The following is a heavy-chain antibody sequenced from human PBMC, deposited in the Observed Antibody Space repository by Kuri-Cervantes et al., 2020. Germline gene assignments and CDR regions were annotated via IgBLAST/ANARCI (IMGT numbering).Heavy chain of an antibody. Sequence: RGSLRLSCAASGFTVSSNYMSWVRQAPGEGLEWVSVIYSGGSTYYADSVKGRFTISRDNSKNSLYLQMNSLRAEDTAVYYCARGIAAAGEGFDYWGQGTLVTISS. J-gene: IGHJ4*02. CDR3: ARGIAAAGEGFDY. CDR2: IYSGGST. CDR1: GFTVSSNY. V-gene: IGHV3-53*01. D-gene: IGHD6-13*01.